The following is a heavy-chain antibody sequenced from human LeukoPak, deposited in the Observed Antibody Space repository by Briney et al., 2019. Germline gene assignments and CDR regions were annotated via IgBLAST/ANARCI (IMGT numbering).Heavy chain of an antibody. Sequence: SETLSLTCTVSGGSISSSSYYWGWIRQPPGKGLEWIGEINHSGSTNYNPSLKSRVTISVDTSKNQFSLKLRSVTAADTAVYYCARKEGGQLVNTRRWFDPWGQGTLVTVSS. D-gene: IGHD6-13*01. J-gene: IGHJ5*02. CDR1: GGSISSSSYY. CDR3: ARKEGGQLVNTRRWFDP. CDR2: INHSGST. V-gene: IGHV4-39*07.